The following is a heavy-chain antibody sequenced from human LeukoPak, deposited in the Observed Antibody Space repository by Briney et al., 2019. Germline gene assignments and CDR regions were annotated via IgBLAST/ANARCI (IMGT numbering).Heavy chain of an antibody. J-gene: IGHJ4*02. Sequence: SETLSLTCNVSGDSISRSRHFWAWIRQSPGRGLEWIGYIYNSGSTYYNPSLRSRVTISIDKSKNQFSLNLSSVTAADTAVYYCARESWSYASKFHYWGQGTLVTVSS. CDR2: IYNSGST. CDR3: ARESWSYASKFHY. CDR1: GDSISRSRHF. V-gene: IGHV4-39*07. D-gene: IGHD3-16*01.